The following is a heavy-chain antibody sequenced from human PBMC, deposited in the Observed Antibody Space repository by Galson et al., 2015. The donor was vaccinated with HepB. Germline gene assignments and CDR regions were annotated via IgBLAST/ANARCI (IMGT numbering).Heavy chain of an antibody. J-gene: IGHJ4*02. CDR2: ISYNINKK. D-gene: IGHD3-3*01. CDR3: AKNFDFWSGYYT. CDR1: GFTFNSYA. Sequence: SLRLSCAASGFTFNSYAMHWVRQAPGKGLEWVAVISYNINKKYYADSVKGRFTISRDNSKNTLYLQMNSLRVEDTAMYFCAKNFDFWSGYYTWGQGTLVTVSS. V-gene: IGHV3-30-3*02.